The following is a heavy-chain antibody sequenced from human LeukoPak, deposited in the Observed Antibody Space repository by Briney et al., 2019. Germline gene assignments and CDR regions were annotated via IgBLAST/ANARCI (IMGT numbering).Heavy chain of an antibody. CDR3: ATNLPVAATPRFDY. V-gene: IGHV1-24*01. CDR2: FDPEDGET. D-gene: IGHD2-15*01. CDR1: GYTLTELS. J-gene: IGHJ4*02. Sequence: ASVNVSCKVSGYTLTELSMHWVRQAPGEGLECMGGFDPEDGETIYAQKFQGRVTMTEDTSTDTAYMELSSLRSEDTAVYYCATNLPVAATPRFDYWGQGTLVTVSS.